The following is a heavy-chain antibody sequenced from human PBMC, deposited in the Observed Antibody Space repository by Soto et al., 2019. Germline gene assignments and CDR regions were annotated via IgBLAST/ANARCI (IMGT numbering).Heavy chain of an antibody. CDR3: ARVNRGYSYGYEYNWFDP. CDR2: ISAYNGNT. V-gene: IGHV1-18*01. J-gene: IGHJ5*02. Sequence: ASVKVSCKASGYTFTSYGISWVRQAPGQGLEWMGWISAYNGNTNYAQKLQGRVTMTTDTSTSTAYMELRSLRSDDTAMYYCARVNRGYSYGYEYNWFDPWGQGTLVTVSS. D-gene: IGHD5-18*01. CDR1: GYTFTSYG.